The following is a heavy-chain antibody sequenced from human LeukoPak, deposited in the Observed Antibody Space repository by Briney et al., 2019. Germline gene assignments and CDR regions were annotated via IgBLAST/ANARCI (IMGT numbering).Heavy chain of an antibody. CDR3: ARDIASIAARPDWFDP. CDR1: GGTFSSYA. D-gene: IGHD6-6*01. CDR2: IIPILGIA. Sequence: GASVKVSCKASGGTFSSYAISWGRQAPGQGLEWMGRIIPILGIANYAQKFQGRVTITADKSTSTAYMELSSLRSEDTAVYYCARDIASIAARPDWFDPWGQGTLVTVSS. V-gene: IGHV1-69*04. J-gene: IGHJ5*02.